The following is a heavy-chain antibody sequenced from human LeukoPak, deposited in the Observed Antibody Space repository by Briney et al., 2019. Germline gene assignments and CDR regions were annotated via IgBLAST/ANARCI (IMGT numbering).Heavy chain of an antibody. Sequence: PGGSLRLSCAASGFTFSSFDMHWVRQPTGQGLEWVSTIGTASDTHYPGSVEGRFTLSRDNAKNSLYLQMNSPTAGDTAVYYCARGPPRGKYYYMDVWGKGTTVTVSS. CDR2: IGTASDT. D-gene: IGHD1-1*01. CDR3: ARGPPRGKYYYMDV. V-gene: IGHV3-13*01. CDR1: GFTFSSFD. J-gene: IGHJ6*03.